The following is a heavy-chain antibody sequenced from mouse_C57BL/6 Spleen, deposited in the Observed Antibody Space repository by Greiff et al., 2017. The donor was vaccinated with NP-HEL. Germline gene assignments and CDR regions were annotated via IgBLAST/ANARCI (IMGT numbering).Heavy chain of an antibody. CDR2: IYPGSGST. V-gene: IGHV1-55*01. J-gene: IGHJ4*01. Sequence: QVQLQQPGAELVKPGASVKMSCKASGYTFTSYWITWVKQRPGQGLEWIGDIYPGSGSTNYNEKFKSKATLTVDTSSSTAYMQLSSLTSEDSAVYYSARGGRITPVVAPLEYWGQGTPVTVSS. CDR3: ARGGRITPVVAPLEY. CDR1: GYTFTSYW. D-gene: IGHD1-1*01.